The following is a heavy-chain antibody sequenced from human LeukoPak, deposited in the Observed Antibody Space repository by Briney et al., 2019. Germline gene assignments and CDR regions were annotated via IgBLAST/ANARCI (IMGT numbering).Heavy chain of an antibody. CDR3: ARRIDPLYGDPGWDMDV. D-gene: IGHD4-17*01. CDR2: ISSSSSTI. J-gene: IGHJ6*03. Sequence: PGGSLRLSCAASGFTFSSYSMNWVRQAPGKGLEWVSYISSSSSTIYYADSVKGRFTISRDNAKNSLYLQMNSLRAEDTAVYYCARRIDPLYGDPGWDMDVWGKGTTVTVSS. CDR1: GFTFSSYS. V-gene: IGHV3-48*01.